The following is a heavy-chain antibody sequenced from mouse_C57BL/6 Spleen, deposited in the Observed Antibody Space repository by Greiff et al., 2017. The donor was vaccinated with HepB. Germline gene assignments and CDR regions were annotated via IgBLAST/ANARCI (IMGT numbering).Heavy chain of an antibody. CDR1: GFTFSDFY. Sequence: EVKLVESGGGLVQSGRSLRLSCATSGFTFSDFYMEWVRQAPGKGLEWIAASRNKANDYTTEYSASVKGRFIVSRDTSQSILYLQMNALRAEDTAIYYCARDGTYYGSWYFDVWGTGTTVTVSS. D-gene: IGHD1-1*01. CDR2: SRNKANDYTT. J-gene: IGHJ1*03. V-gene: IGHV7-1*01. CDR3: ARDGTYYGSWYFDV.